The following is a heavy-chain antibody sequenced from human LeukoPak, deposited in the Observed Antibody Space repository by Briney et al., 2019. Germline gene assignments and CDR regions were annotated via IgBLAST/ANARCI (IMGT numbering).Heavy chain of an antibody. Sequence: PSETLPLTCTVSGGSISSTSYYWGWIRQPPGKGLEWIGSIYYSGSTYYSPSLKSRVTISVDTSKNQFSLKLSSVTAADTAVYYCGRERAKIQSSIFDSWGQGTLVTVSS. CDR1: GGSISSTSYY. D-gene: IGHD5-24*01. CDR3: GRERAKIQSSIFDS. CDR2: IYYSGST. V-gene: IGHV4-39*01. J-gene: IGHJ4*02.